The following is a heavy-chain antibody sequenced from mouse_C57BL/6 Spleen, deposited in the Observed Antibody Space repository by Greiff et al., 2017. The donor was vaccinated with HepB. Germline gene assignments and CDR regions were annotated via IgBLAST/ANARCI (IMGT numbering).Heavy chain of an antibody. CDR1: GFTFSDYG. CDR2: ISSGSSTI. D-gene: IGHD2-2*01. CDR3: AREGYYDAMDY. Sequence: EVKVVESGGGLVKPGGSLKLSCAASGFTFSDYGMHWVRQAPEKGLEWVAYISSGSSTIYYADTVKGRFTISRDNAKNTLFLQMTSLRSVDTAMYYCAREGYYDAMDYWGQGTSVTVSS. V-gene: IGHV5-17*01. J-gene: IGHJ4*01.